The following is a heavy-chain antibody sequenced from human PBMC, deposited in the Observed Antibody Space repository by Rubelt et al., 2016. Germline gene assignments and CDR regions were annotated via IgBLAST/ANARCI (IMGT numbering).Heavy chain of an antibody. CDR3: ARGLIPPDY. Sequence: ESGGGLFQPGESLRLSCVASGFPFSSYWVHWVRQVPGKGLEWVSRLRSDGTLVNYADFVKGRFTVSRDNAKDSLYLQMNSLRAEDTAVDYCARGLIPPDYWGQGTLVTVSS. CDR2: LRSDGTLV. D-gene: IGHD3-16*01. CDR1: GFPFSSYW. J-gene: IGHJ4*02. V-gene: IGHV3-74*01.